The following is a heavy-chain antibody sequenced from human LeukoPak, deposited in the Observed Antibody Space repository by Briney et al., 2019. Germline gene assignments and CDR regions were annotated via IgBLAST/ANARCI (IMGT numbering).Heavy chain of an antibody. CDR3: ARGVRFDP. CDR2: IYYSGST. CDR1: GGSISGYY. Sequence: PSETLSLTCTVSGGSISGYYWSWIRQPPGKGLEWIGYIYYSGSTNYNPSLKSRVTISLDTSKNQFSLKLSSMTAADTAVYYCARGVRFDPWGQGTLVTVSS. J-gene: IGHJ5*02. V-gene: IGHV4-59*01.